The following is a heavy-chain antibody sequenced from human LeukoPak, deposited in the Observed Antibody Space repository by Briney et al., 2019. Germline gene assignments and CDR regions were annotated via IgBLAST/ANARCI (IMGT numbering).Heavy chain of an antibody. CDR3: ARDRAHDFWSGYPSPYYYYYMDV. J-gene: IGHJ6*03. Sequence: GESLKISCAASGFTFSSYWMHWVRQAPGKGLVWVSRINSDGSSTSYADSVKGRFTISRDNAKNTLYLQMNSLRAEDTAVYYCARDRAHDFWSGYPSPYYYYYMDVWGKGTTVTVSS. V-gene: IGHV3-74*01. CDR2: INSDGSST. CDR1: GFTFSSYW. D-gene: IGHD3-3*01.